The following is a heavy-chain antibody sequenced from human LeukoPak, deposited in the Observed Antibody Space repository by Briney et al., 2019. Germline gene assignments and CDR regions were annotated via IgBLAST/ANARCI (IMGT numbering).Heavy chain of an antibody. J-gene: IGHJ4*02. CDR1: GGTFSSYA. Sequence: GASVKVSCKASGGTFSSYAISWARQAPGQGLEWMGRIIPIFGTANYAQKFQGRVTITTDESTSTAYMELSSLRSEDTAVYYCARERKGSYYILFDYWGQGTLVTVSS. CDR2: IIPIFGTA. D-gene: IGHD1-26*01. CDR3: ARERKGSYYILFDY. V-gene: IGHV1-69*05.